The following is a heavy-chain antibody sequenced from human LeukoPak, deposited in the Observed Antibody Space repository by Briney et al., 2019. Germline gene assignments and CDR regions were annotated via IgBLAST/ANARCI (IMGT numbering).Heavy chain of an antibody. J-gene: IGHJ3*02. CDR3: ARGPGGIIAARRDAFDI. CDR1: GDSISSGDYY. CDR2: INHSGST. Sequence: SETLSLTCSVSGDSISSGDYYWSWIRQPPGKGLEWIGEINHSGSTNYNPSLKSRVTISVDTSKNQFSLKLSSVTAADTAVYYCARGPGGIIAARRDAFDIWGQGTMVTVSS. D-gene: IGHD6-6*01. V-gene: IGHV4-34*01.